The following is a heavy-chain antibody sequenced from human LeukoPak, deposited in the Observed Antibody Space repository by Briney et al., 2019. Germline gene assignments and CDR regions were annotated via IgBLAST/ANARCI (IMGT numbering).Heavy chain of an antibody. Sequence: SETLSLTCAVYGGSFSGYYWSWIRQPPGKGLEWIGEINHSGSTNYNPSLKSRATISVDTSKNQFSLRLSPVTAADTAVYHCARGFYDSSGYSIPFDHWGQGTLVTVSP. J-gene: IGHJ4*02. V-gene: IGHV4-34*01. CDR3: ARGFYDSSGYSIPFDH. D-gene: IGHD3-22*01. CDR1: GGSFSGYY. CDR2: INHSGST.